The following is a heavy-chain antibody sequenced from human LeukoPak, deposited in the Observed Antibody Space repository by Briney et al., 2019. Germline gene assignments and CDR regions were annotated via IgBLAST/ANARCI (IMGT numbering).Heavy chain of an antibody. D-gene: IGHD3-10*01. Sequence: SETLSLTCAVYGGSFSGYYWSWIRQPPGKGLEWIGEINHSGSTNYNPSLKGRVTISVDTSKNQFSLKLSSVTAADTAVYYCARPSTYYGSGDFDYWGQGTLVTVSS. CDR1: GGSFSGYY. CDR2: INHSGST. J-gene: IGHJ4*02. V-gene: IGHV4-34*01. CDR3: ARPSTYYGSGDFDY.